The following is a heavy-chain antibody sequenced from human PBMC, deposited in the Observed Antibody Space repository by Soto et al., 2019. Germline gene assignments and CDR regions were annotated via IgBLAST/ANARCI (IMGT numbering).Heavy chain of an antibody. J-gene: IGHJ6*03. D-gene: IGHD3-10*01. V-gene: IGHV1-8*01. Sequence: ASVKVSCKASGYTFTSYDINWVRQAIGQGLEWMGWMNPNSGNTGYAQKFQGRVTMTRNTSISTAYMELSSLRSEDTAVYYCARTGGSGSTYYYYYYMDVWGKGTTVTVSS. CDR3: ARTGGSGSTYYYYYYMDV. CDR1: GYTFTSYD. CDR2: MNPNSGNT.